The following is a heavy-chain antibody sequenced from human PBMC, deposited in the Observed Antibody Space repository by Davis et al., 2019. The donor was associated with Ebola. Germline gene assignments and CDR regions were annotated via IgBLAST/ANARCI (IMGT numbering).Heavy chain of an antibody. J-gene: IGHJ2*01. CDR2: ISYDGSKT. Sequence: GGSLRLSCAASGFTFSGHGMHWLRQSPGKGLEWVAVISYDGSKTYYADSVKGRFTISRDNAESTLVLQMNGLRAEDTAVYYCARELLWFGELSSWYFDLWGRGTLVTVSS. D-gene: IGHD3-10*01. CDR3: ARELLWFGELSSWYFDL. CDR1: GFTFSGHG. V-gene: IGHV3-30*03.